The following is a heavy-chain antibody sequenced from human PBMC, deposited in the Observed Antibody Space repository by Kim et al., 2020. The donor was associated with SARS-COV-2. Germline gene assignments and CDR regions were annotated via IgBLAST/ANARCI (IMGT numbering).Heavy chain of an antibody. CDR3: ARDRRYSSSWYTVLAGANWFDP. D-gene: IGHD6-13*01. V-gene: IGHV3-48*02. Sequence: GGSLRLSCAASGFTFSSYSMNWVRQAPGKGLEWVSYISSSSSTIYYADSVKGRFTISRDNAKNSLYLQMNSLRDEDTAVYYCARDRRYSSSWYTVLAGANWFDPWGQGTLVTVSS. CDR2: ISSSSSTI. J-gene: IGHJ5*02. CDR1: GFTFSSYS.